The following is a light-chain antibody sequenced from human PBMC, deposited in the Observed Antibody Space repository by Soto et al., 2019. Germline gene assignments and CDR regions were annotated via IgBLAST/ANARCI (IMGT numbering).Light chain of an antibody. V-gene: IGKV3-20*01. J-gene: IGKJ2*01. Sequence: EIVLTQSPGTLSLSPGERATLSCRASQSVSNNYLAWYQQKPGQAPRLLIFGASSRAAGIPDRFSGSGSGTDFTLTISRLEPEDFAVYYCQQYGTSLYTFGQGTKLEIK. CDR2: GAS. CDR3: QQYGTSLYT. CDR1: QSVSNNY.